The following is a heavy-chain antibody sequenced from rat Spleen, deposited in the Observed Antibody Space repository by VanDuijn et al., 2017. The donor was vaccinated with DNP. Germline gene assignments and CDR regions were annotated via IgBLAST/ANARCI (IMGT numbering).Heavy chain of an antibody. J-gene: IGHJ3*01. CDR1: GFTFSDYA. CDR3: ARSYSSSFAY. Sequence: EVQLVESGGGLVQPGNSLKLSCAASGFTFSDYAMAWVRQSPKKGLEWVATISYDGSDTYYRDSMKGRFTISRDNAKSTLYLQMDSLRSEDTATYYCARSYSSSFAYWGQGTLVTVSS. V-gene: IGHV5-7*01. CDR2: ISYDGSDT. D-gene: IGHD1-2*01.